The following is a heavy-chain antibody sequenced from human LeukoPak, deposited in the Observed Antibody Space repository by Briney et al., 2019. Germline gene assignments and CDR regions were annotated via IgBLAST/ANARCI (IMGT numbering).Heavy chain of an antibody. Sequence: PSETLSLTCAVSDDSFSSQHWTWIRQPPGKGLEWIGYISYIGPNTYNPSIKSRVTISIETSKNQFSLKLSSVTAEDTAVYYCARDLVTVNKGFDIWGQGTMVSVSS. D-gene: IGHD4-17*01. CDR3: ARDLVTVNKGFDI. V-gene: IGHV4-59*11. J-gene: IGHJ3*02. CDR1: DDSFSSQH. CDR2: ISYIGPN.